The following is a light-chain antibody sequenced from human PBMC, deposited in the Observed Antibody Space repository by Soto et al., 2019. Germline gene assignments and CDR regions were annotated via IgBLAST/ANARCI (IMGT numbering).Light chain of an antibody. V-gene: IGKV3-20*01. CDR2: GAS. Sequence: IVLTQSAGTLSLSQGERATLSCRASQSVSSTYLAWYQQKPGQAPRLLISGASSRATGIPDRFSGSGSGTDFPLTITRLEPEDFAVYYCQQYDSSPKTFGQGTKVDIK. J-gene: IGKJ1*01. CDR1: QSVSSTY. CDR3: QQYDSSPKT.